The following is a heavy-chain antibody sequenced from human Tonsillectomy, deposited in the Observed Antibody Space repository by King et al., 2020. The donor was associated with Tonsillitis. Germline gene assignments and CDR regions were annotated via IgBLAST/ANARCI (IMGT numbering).Heavy chain of an antibody. V-gene: IGHV1-2*02. Sequence: VQLVESGAELRKPGASVTVSCRTSGDTFTGHFVHWVRQAPGQGLEWMGWINPYSGDTNYVQKFQGRVTLSGDVPITTAYMTLSSLRPDDTAVYYCATNAVGSDESAYRDFRRWGPGTLVTVSS. CDR2: INPYSGDT. CDR3: ATNAVGSDESAYRDFRR. D-gene: IGHD3-16*01. CDR1: GDTFTGHF. J-gene: IGHJ1*01.